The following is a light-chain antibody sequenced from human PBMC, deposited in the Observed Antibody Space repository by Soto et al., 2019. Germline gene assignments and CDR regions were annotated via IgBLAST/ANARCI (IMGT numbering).Light chain of an antibody. J-gene: IGKJ3*01. CDR3: QQHVT. CDR2: DTS. Sequence: EIVLTQSPATLSSSPGERATLSCRASQSVTTYLAWYQQRPGRAPRLLIYDTSSRATGIPSRFSGSGSGTDFTLTISSLEPEDFAVYYCQQHVTFGPGTRMDFK. CDR1: QSVTTY. V-gene: IGKV3-11*01.